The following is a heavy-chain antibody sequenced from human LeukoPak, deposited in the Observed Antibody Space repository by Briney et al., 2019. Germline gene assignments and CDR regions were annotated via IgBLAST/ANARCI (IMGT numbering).Heavy chain of an antibody. CDR3: ARAMTTVVTPVYYYYYYMDV. CDR2: IFYSGST. CDR1: GGSISSSNY. J-gene: IGHJ6*03. V-gene: IGHV4-39*01. D-gene: IGHD4-23*01. Sequence: PSETLSLTCTVSGGSISSSNYWGWIRQPPGKGLEWIGSIFYSGSTYYNPSLKSRVTISVDTSKNQFSLKLTSVTAAGTAVYYCARAMTTVVTPVYYYYYYMDVWGKGTTVTVSS.